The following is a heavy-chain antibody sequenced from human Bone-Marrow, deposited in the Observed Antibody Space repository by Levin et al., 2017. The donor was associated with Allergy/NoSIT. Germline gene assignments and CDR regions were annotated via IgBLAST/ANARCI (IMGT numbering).Heavy chain of an antibody. CDR2: IFGGGSGT. J-gene: IGHJ4*02. V-gene: IGHV3-23*01. Sequence: GGSLRLSCAASGFTFSGFAVSWVRQAPGKGLEWVSTIFGGGSGTYYADSAKGRFTISRDNSKNTLYLQMNSLRAEDTAVYYCAKAAGWEVFEYYFDYWGQGTLVAVSS. D-gene: IGHD1-26*01. CDR1: GFTFSGFA. CDR3: AKAAGWEVFEYYFDY.